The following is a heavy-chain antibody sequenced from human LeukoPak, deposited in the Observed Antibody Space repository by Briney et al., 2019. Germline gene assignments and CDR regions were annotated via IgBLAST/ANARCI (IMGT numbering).Heavy chain of an antibody. J-gene: IGHJ4*02. V-gene: IGHV3-53*01. D-gene: IGHD2-15*01. CDR1: GFTVSSNY. Sequence: GGSLRLSCAASGFTVSSNYMSWVRQAPGKGLEWVSVIYSGGSTYYADSVKGRFTISRDNSKNTLYLQMNSLRAEDTAVYYCARDRPCSGGSCYLEDYWGQGTLVTVSS. CDR2: IYSGGST. CDR3: ARDRPCSGGSCYLEDY.